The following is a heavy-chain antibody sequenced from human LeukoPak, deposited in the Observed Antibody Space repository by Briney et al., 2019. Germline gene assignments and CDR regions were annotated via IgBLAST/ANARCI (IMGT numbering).Heavy chain of an antibody. J-gene: IGHJ4*02. CDR1: GGSISSGSYY. D-gene: IGHD3-9*01. CDR2: IYTSGST. CDR3: ARGDYDILTGYYSHY. Sequence: PSETLSLTCTVSGGSISSGSYYWSWIRQPAGKGLEWIGRIYTSGSTNYNPSLKSRVTISVDTSKNQFSLKLSSVTAADTAVYYCARGDYDILTGYYSHYWGQGTLVTVSS. V-gene: IGHV4-61*02.